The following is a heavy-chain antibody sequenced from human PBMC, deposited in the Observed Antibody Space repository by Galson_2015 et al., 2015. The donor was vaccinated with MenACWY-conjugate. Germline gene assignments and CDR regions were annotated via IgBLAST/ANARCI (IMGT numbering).Heavy chain of an antibody. D-gene: IGHD1-1*01. J-gene: IGHJ4*01. CDR1: GFTFGDFY. CDR2: ISGSSTYT. V-gene: IGHV3-11*06. CDR3: ARDVTSAWKMDY. Sequence: SLRLSCAASGFTFGDFYMRWIRQAPGKGLEWVSHISGSSTYTKYADSVKGRFTISRDNAKNSPYLQINSLRAEDTAVYYCARDVTSAWKMDYWGHGTLVTVSS.